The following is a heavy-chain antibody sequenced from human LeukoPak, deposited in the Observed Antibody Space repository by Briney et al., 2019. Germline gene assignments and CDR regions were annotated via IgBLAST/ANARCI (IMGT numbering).Heavy chain of an antibody. Sequence: ASVKVSCKASGYTFINYAFSWVRQAPGQGLEWMGWINTNSGGTNYAQKFQGRVTMTRDTSISTAYMELSRLRSDDTAVYYCARVIDYYYDYMDVWGKGTTVTVSS. J-gene: IGHJ6*03. CDR3: ARVIDYYYDYMDV. CDR1: GYTFINYA. V-gene: IGHV1-2*02. D-gene: IGHD2/OR15-2a*01. CDR2: INTNSGGT.